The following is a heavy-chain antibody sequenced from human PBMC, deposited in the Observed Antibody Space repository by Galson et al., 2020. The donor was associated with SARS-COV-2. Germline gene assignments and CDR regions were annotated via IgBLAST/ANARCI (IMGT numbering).Heavy chain of an antibody. CDR1: GFTFSIFS. Sequence: TGGSLRLSCAASGFTFSIFSMTWVRQAPGKGLEWVANINEDGSEKYYVDSVKGRFTISRDNVDNSLYLQMNSLRVEDTAVYYCARDTRSKYDGGYDYWGQGTLVTVSS. CDR2: INEDGSEK. CDR3: ARDTRSKYDGGYDY. J-gene: IGHJ4*02. V-gene: IGHV3-7*01. D-gene: IGHD1-1*01.